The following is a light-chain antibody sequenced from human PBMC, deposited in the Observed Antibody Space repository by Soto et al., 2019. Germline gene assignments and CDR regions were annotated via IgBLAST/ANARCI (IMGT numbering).Light chain of an antibody. CDR2: AAS. CDR1: QSINNY. V-gene: IGKV1-39*01. J-gene: IGKJ5*01. Sequence: DIQMTQSPSSLSASVGDRVTITCRASQSINNYLNWYQQKPGKAPKLLIYAASSLQSGVPSRFSGSASGTDFTLTLSSLQPEDFATYYWEQSHRTRSPVGQGTRLEIX. CDR3: EQSHRTRSP.